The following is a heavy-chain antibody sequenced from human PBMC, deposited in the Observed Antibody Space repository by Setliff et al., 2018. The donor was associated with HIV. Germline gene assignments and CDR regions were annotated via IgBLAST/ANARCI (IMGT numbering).Heavy chain of an antibody. J-gene: IGHJ6*03. CDR2: ISAYNGNT. V-gene: IGHV1-18*01. CDR1: GYTFTRFG. Sequence: ASVKVSCKASGYTFTRFGISWVRQAPGQGLEWMGWISAYNGNTNYAQKFQGRVTMTTDTSTSTAYMELRSLRSDDTAVYYCARRTIDYYYMDVWGKGTTVTVSS. CDR3: ARRTIDYYYMDV.